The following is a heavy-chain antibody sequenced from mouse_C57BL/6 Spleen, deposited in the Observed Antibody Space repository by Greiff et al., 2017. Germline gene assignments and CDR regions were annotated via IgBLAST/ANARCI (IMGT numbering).Heavy chain of an antibody. D-gene: IGHD2-4*01. CDR2: IDPSDSYT. CDR3: ARRLRGYFDV. Sequence: QVQLQQPGAELVMPGASVKLSCKASGYTFTSYWMHWVKQRPGQGLEWIGEIDPSDSYTNYNQKFTGKSTLTVYKSSSTAYMQLSSLTSEDSAVYYCARRLRGYFDVWGTGTTVTVSS. J-gene: IGHJ1*03. CDR1: GYTFTSYW. V-gene: IGHV1-69*01.